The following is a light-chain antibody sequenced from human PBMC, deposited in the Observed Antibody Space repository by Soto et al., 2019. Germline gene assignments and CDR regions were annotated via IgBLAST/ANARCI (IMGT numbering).Light chain of an antibody. CDR2: AAS. V-gene: IGKV1-39*01. Sequence: DIQMTQSPSSLSASVGDRVTITCRASQTINAYLNWYQQKPGKAPKLLIYAASSCQSGVPSRFSGSGSGTDFTLTISSLQPEDFAAYYCQESYRTPRTFGQGTRLEI. CDR3: QESYRTPRT. J-gene: IGKJ2*01. CDR1: QTINAY.